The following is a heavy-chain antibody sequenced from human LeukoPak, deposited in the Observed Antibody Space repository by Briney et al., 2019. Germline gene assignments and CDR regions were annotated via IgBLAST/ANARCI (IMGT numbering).Heavy chain of an antibody. CDR1: GDSISRYY. V-gene: IGHV4-59*01. CDR3: ARRGRGHRYGWD. D-gene: IGHD5-18*01. Sequence: SETLSLTCTVAGDSISRYYWSWIRQPPGKGLEWIGYIYDSGSTNYNPSLKSRVTISVVTSKNQFSPRLRSVGAAVPAVYYCARRGRGHRYGWDWGQGTLVTVLS. CDR2: IYDSGST. J-gene: IGHJ4*02.